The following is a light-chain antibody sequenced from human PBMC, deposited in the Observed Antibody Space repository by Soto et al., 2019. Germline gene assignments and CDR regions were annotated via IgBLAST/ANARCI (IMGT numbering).Light chain of an antibody. J-gene: IGLJ3*02. V-gene: IGLV2-14*01. Sequence: QSALTQPASVSGSPGQSITISCTGTSSDVGGYNYVSWYHQHPGKAPKLMIYEVSNRPSGVSNRFSGSKSGNTASLTISGLQAEDEADYYCSSFTISSTLVFGGGTKLTVL. CDR2: EVS. CDR3: SSFTISSTLV. CDR1: SSDVGGYNY.